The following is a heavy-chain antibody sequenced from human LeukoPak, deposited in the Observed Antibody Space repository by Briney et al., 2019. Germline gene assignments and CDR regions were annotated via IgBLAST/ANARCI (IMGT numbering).Heavy chain of an antibody. Sequence: GGSLRLSCAATGFSFNTHAMHWVRQAPGKGLEWVAIVSYDGSKKYYADSVKGRFTISRDNSKNTLYLQMNSLRAEDTAVYYCARDNRYYDILTGYLSSGMDVWGQGTTVTVSS. CDR1: GFSFNTHA. V-gene: IGHV3-30*07. D-gene: IGHD3-9*01. CDR3: ARDNRYYDILTGYLSSGMDV. J-gene: IGHJ6*02. CDR2: VSYDGSKK.